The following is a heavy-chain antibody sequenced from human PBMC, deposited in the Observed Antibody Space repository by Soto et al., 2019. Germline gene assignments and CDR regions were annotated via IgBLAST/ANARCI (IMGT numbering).Heavy chain of an antibody. CDR3: AKDAQQGSSGWSWGHED. D-gene: IGHD6-19*01. V-gene: IGHV3-30-3*01. Sequence: PWGSLRLSCAASGFTFSSYAMHWFRQAPGKGLEWVAVISYDGSNKYYADSVKGRFTISRDNSKNTLYLQMNSLRAEDTAVYYCAKDAQQGSSGWSWGHEDWGQGILVTLFS. CDR1: GFTFSSYA. CDR2: ISYDGSNK. J-gene: IGHJ4*02.